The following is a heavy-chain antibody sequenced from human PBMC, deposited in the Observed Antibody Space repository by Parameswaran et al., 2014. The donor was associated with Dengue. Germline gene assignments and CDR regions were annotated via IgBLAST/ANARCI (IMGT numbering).Heavy chain of an antibody. J-gene: IGHJ4*02. Sequence: ASVKVSCKASGYTFTGYYMHWVRQAPGQGLEWMGWINPNSGGTNYAQKFQGWVTMTRDTSISTAYMELSRLRSDDTAVYYCAREGTSSGWYEGMDYWGQGTLVTVSS. D-gene: IGHD6-19*01. CDR2: INPNSGGT. CDR3: AREGTSSGWYEGMDY. CDR1: GYTFTGYY. V-gene: IGHV1-2*04.